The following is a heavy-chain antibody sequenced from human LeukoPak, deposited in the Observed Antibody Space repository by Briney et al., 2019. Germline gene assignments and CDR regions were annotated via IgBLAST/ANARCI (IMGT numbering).Heavy chain of an antibody. D-gene: IGHD4-17*01. V-gene: IGHV4-39*07. CDR1: GGSISSSSYY. Sequence: NPSETLSLTCTVSGGSISSSSYYWGWIRQPPGKGLEWIGSIYYSGSTYYNPSLKSRVTISVDTSKNQFSLKLSSVTAADTAVYYCASLDDYGDYVDYWGQGTLVTVSS. CDR2: IYYSGST. J-gene: IGHJ4*02. CDR3: ASLDDYGDYVDY.